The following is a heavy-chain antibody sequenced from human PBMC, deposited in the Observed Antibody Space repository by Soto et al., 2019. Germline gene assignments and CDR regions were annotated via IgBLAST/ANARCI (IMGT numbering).Heavy chain of an antibody. J-gene: IGHJ3*02. V-gene: IGHV3-74*01. D-gene: IGHD2-15*01. CDR2: INGDGSST. CDR1: GFNFNHYT. Sequence: GGSLRLSCAASGFNFNHYTMSWVRQLPGKGLKWVSGINGDGSSTNYADSVKGRFAISRDNAKNTLYLQMNSLRAEDTAVYYCARPGFGRWSSAFDIWGQGTVVTVSS. CDR3: ARPGFGRWSSAFDI.